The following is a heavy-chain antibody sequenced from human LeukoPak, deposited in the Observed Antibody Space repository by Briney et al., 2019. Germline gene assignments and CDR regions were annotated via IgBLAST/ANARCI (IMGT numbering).Heavy chain of an antibody. J-gene: IGHJ5*02. D-gene: IGHD2-15*01. CDR1: GFTFSSYD. CDR3: AVYCSGGSCYRFDP. Sequence: GGSLRLSCAASGFTFSSYDMHWVRQATGKGLEWVSAIGTAGDTYYPGSVKGRFTISRENAKNSLYLQMNSLRAEDTAVYYCAVYCSGGSCYRFDPWGQGTLVTVSS. CDR2: IGTAGDT. V-gene: IGHV3-13*01.